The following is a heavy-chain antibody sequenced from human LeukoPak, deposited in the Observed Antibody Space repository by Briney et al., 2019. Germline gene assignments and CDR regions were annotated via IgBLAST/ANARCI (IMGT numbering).Heavy chain of an antibody. D-gene: IGHD6-6*01. Sequence: PGGSLRLSCAASGFTFSSYAMSWVRQAPGKGLEWVSAISGSGGSTYYADSVKGRFTISRDNSKNTLYLQMNSLRAEDTAVYYCAKDPLPPSSAARPGCNWFDPWGQGTLVTVSS. CDR3: AKDPLPPSSAARPGCNWFDP. J-gene: IGHJ5*02. CDR1: GFTFSSYA. CDR2: ISGSGGST. V-gene: IGHV3-23*01.